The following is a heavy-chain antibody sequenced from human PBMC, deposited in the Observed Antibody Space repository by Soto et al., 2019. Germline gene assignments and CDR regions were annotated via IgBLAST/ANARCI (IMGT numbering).Heavy chain of an antibody. CDR3: AKWGIVVVPAAYKFDP. CDR1: GFTFSSYA. J-gene: IGHJ5*02. V-gene: IGHV3-23*01. CDR2: ISGSGGST. Sequence: EVQLLESGGGLVQPGGSLRLSCAASGFTFSSYAMSWVRQAPGKGLEWVSAISGSGGSTYYADSVKGRFTISRDNSKNTLYLQMNRLRAEDTAVYYCAKWGIVVVPAAYKFDPWGQGSLVTVS. D-gene: IGHD2-2*01.